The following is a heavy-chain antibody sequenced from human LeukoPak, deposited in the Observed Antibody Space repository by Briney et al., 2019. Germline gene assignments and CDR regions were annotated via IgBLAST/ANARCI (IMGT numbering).Heavy chain of an antibody. CDR2: VGGSGGST. D-gene: IGHD1-26*01. CDR1: GFTFSSYA. V-gene: IGHV3-23*01. CDR3: AKPISGGYYFYY. Sequence: GGSLRLSCSVSGFTFSSYAMSWVRQAPGKGLEWVSGVGGSGGSTYYADSVKGRFTISRDNSKNTLYLQMNSLRAEDTAVYYGAKPISGGYYFYYWGQGTLVTVSS. J-gene: IGHJ4*02.